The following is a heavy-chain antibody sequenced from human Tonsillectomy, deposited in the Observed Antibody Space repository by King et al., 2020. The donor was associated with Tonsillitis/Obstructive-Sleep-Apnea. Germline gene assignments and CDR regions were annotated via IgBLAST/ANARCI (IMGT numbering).Heavy chain of an antibody. D-gene: IGHD2-2*02. J-gene: IGHJ3*02. CDR2: IYCSGST. Sequence: VQLQESGPGLVKPSETLSLTCTVSGGSISSYYWSWIRQPPGKGLEWSGYIYCSGSTNYNPSLKSRVTISVDTSKIQFSLKLSSVTAADTAVYYCARVGYCSSTSCYNAFDIWGQGTMVTVSS. CDR1: GGSISSYY. CDR3: ARVGYCSSTSCYNAFDI. V-gene: IGHV4-59*01.